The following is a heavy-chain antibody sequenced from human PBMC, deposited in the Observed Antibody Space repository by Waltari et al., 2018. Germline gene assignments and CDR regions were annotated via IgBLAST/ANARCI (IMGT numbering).Heavy chain of an antibody. J-gene: IGHJ6*02. CDR2: INHSGST. Sequence: QVQLQQWGAGLLKPSETLSLTCAVYGGSFSRYYWSWIRKPPGKGLEWIGEINHSGSTNYNPSLKSRVTISVDTSKNQFSLKLSSVTAADTAVYYCARGRRIPWNYYYGMDVWGQGTTVTVSS. CDR1: GGSFSRYY. CDR3: ARGRRIPWNYYYGMDV. D-gene: IGHD2-15*01. V-gene: IGHV4-34*01.